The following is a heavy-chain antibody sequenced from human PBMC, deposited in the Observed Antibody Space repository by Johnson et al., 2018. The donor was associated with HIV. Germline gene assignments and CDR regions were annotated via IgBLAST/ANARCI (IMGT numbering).Heavy chain of an antibody. J-gene: IGHJ3*02. CDR3: AKSPGKDHGGNSGGIDI. CDR2: LVGSCGST. V-gene: IGHV3-23*04. Sequence: VQLVESGGGVVRPGGSLRLSCAASGFTFDDYGMSWVRQVAGKGLEWVSGLVGSCGSTYYADSVKGRFSLSRDNSKNTLYLQMNSLRAEDTAVYYCAKSPGKDHGGNSGGIDIWGQGTMVTVSA. D-gene: IGHD4-23*01. CDR1: GFTFDDYG.